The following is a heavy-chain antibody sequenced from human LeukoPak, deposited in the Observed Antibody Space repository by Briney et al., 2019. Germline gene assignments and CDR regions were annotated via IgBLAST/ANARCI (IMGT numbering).Heavy chain of an antibody. Sequence: GASVKVSCKASGGTFSSYAISWVRQAPGQRLEWMGRIIPIFGTANYAQKFQGRVTITTDESTSTAYMELSSLRSDDTAVYYCARDSSGLPSFDYWGQGTLVTVSS. D-gene: IGHD6-19*01. CDR1: GGTFSSYA. J-gene: IGHJ4*02. CDR2: IIPIFGTA. CDR3: ARDSSGLPSFDY. V-gene: IGHV1-69*05.